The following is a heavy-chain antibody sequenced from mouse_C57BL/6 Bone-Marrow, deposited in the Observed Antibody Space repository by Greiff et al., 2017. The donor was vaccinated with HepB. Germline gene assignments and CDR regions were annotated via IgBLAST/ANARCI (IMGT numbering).Heavy chain of an antibody. Sequence: QVQLQQPGAELVKPGASVKMSCKASGYTFTSYWITWVKQRPGQGLEWIGDIYPGSGSTNYNEKFKSKATLTVDTSSSTAYMQLSSLTSEDSAVYYCARGRRDYGNYSFYAMDYWGQGTSVTVSS. J-gene: IGHJ4*01. V-gene: IGHV1-55*01. CDR1: GYTFTSYW. CDR2: IYPGSGST. CDR3: ARGRRDYGNYSFYAMDY. D-gene: IGHD2-1*01.